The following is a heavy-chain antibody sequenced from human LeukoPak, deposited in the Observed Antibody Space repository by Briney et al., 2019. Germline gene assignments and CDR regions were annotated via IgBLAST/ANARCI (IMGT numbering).Heavy chain of an antibody. J-gene: IGHJ4*02. CDR3: ARDLGSSSPGN. D-gene: IGHD6-6*01. Sequence: SETLSLTCTVSGGSISSSSYYWGWIRQPPGKGLEWIGSIYYSGSTYYNPSLKSRVTISVDTSKNQFSLKLSSVTAADTAVYYCARDLGSSSPGNWGQGTLVTVSS. CDR1: GGSISSSSYY. CDR2: IYYSGST. V-gene: IGHV4-39*02.